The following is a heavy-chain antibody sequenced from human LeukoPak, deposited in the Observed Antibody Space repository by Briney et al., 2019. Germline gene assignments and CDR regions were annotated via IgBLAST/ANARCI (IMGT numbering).Heavy chain of an antibody. D-gene: IGHD2-2*01. Sequence: KPGGSLRLSCAASGFTFSDYYMSWIRQAPGKGLEWVSYISSSSSYTNYADSVKGRFTISRDNAKNSLHLQMNSLRAEDTAVYYCARDLYCSSTSCYGPMGYYFDYWGQGTLVTVSS. CDR3: ARDLYCSSTSCYGPMGYYFDY. J-gene: IGHJ4*02. CDR1: GFTFSDYY. CDR2: ISSSSSYT. V-gene: IGHV3-11*05.